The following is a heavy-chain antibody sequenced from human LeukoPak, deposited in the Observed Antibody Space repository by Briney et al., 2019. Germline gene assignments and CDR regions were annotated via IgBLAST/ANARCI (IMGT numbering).Heavy chain of an antibody. CDR1: EFSVGSNY. J-gene: IGHJ4*02. CDR2: IRSNLYGGTP. Sequence: GGSLRLSCAASEFSVGSNYMTWVRQAPGKGLEWVGFIRSNLYGGTPEYAASVKGRFTISRDDSNSIAYLEMDSLKTDDTAVYYCTRDQTPYYWGQGTLVTVSS. CDR3: TRDQTPYY. V-gene: IGHV3-49*04.